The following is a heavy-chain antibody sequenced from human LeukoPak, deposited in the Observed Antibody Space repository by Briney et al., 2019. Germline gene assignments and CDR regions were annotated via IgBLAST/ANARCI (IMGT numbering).Heavy chain of an antibody. D-gene: IGHD5-12*01. CDR3: ARDVRRSDSGYAMFDY. CDR2: INADNGNT. J-gene: IGHJ4*02. V-gene: IGHV1-3*01. CDR1: GYTFTNYA. Sequence: ASVKVSCKTSGYTFTNYALHWVRQAPGQRLQWMGWINADNGNTKYSQEFQGRVTITGDTFASTTYMELSSLTSEDTAVYYCARDVRRSDSGYAMFDYWGQGTLVTASS.